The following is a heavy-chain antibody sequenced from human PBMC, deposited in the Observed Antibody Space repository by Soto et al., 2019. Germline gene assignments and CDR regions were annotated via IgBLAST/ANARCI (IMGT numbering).Heavy chain of an antibody. J-gene: IGHJ4*02. CDR1: GGSISSVNW. D-gene: IGHD3-10*01. CDR2: IYYSAST. Sequence: QVQLQESGPGLVKPSGTLSLTCAVSGGSISSVNWWSWVRQPPGKGLEWMGEIYYSASTNYNPSLKSRVNISVDKSKNRFSLKLSSVTAADTAVYYCARDVSYSSGHWGQGTLVTVSS. CDR3: ARDVSYSSGH. V-gene: IGHV4-4*02.